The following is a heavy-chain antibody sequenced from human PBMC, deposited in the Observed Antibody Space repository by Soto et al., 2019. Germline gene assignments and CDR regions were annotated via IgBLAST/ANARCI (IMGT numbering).Heavy chain of an antibody. CDR2: ISPDGSDT. CDR3: VRGSSSWNGIDY. V-gene: IGHV3-74*01. J-gene: IGHJ4*02. CDR1: GFTFSNYW. Sequence: EVQLVESGGGLVQPGASLRLSCAASGFTFSNYWMHWVRQAPGMGLVWVSRISPDGSDTVYADFVRGRFTISRDNAKITLSLQMNSLRAEDTALYYCVRGSSSWNGIDYWGQGALVTVSS. D-gene: IGHD6-13*01.